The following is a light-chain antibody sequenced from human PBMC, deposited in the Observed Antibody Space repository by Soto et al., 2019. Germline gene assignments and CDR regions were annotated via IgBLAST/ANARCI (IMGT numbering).Light chain of an antibody. J-gene: IGKJ1*01. CDR3: QQRSNWLT. V-gene: IGKV3-11*01. CDR2: DAS. Sequence: EIVLTQSPATLSLSPGERATLSCRASQSVSSYLAWYQQKPGQAPRLLIYDASNRATGIPARFSGSGSGTDFTLTISSLELEDFAVHYCQQRSNWLTFGHGNKVEIK. CDR1: QSVSSY.